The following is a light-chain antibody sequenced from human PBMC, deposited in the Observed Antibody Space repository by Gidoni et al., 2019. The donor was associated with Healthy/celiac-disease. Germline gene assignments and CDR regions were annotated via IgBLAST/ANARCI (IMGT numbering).Light chain of an antibody. CDR1: QSVSSSY. Sequence: EIVLTQSPGTLSLSPGERATLSCRASQSVSSSYLAWYQQKPGQAPRLLIYGASSRATGIPDRFSGSGSGTDVTLTISRLEPEDFAVYYCQQYGSSPLCTFXPXTKVDIK. CDR2: GAS. V-gene: IGKV3-20*01. J-gene: IGKJ3*01. CDR3: QQYGSSPLCT.